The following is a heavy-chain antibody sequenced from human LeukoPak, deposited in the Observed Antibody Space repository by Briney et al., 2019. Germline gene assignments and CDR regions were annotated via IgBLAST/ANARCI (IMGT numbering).Heavy chain of an antibody. J-gene: IGHJ4*02. V-gene: IGHV1-46*01. CDR3: VRELSGGYFDY. Sequence: ASVKVSCKASGYTFTSYFIHWVRQAPGQGLEWMGIVNPSSGGTSYGEKFQGRLTVTRDTSTSTVYMDLSSLKSEDTAMYYCVRELSGGYFDYWGQGTLVTVSS. CDR1: GYTFTSYF. D-gene: IGHD3-16*02. CDR2: VNPSSGGT.